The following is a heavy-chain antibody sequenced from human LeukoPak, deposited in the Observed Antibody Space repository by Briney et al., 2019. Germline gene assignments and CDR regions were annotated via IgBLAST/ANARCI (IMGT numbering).Heavy chain of an antibody. J-gene: IGHJ4*02. CDR3: ARNYYDSSGYYSIDY. V-gene: IGHV1-69*13. CDR1: GGTFSSYA. CDR2: IIPIFGTA. D-gene: IGHD3-22*01. Sequence: GASVKVSCKASGGTFSSYAISWVRQAPGQGLEWMGGIIPIFGTANYAQKFQGRVTITADESTSTAYMELSSLRSEDTAVYHCARNYYDSSGYYSIDYWGQGTLVTVSS.